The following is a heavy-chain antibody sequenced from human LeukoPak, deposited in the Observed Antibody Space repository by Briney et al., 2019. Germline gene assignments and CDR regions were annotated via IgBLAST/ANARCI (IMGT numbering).Heavy chain of an antibody. V-gene: IGHV3-9*03. CDR1: GFTFDDYA. D-gene: IGHD6-19*01. CDR2: ISWNSGSI. J-gene: IGHJ3*02. Sequence: PGGSLRLSCAASGFTFDDYAMHWVRQAPGKGLEWVSSISWNSGSIGYADSVKGRFTISRDNAKNSLYLQMNSLRAEDMALYYCAKATGAVAGNGGDAFDIWGQGTMVTVSS. CDR3: AKATGAVAGNGGDAFDI.